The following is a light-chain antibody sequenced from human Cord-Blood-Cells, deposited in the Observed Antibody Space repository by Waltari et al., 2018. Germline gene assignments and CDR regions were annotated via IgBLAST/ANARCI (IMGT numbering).Light chain of an antibody. CDR3: QQRSNWPPIT. CDR1: QSVSSY. V-gene: IGKV3-11*01. CDR2: DAS. Sequence: IVLTQSPATLSLSPRERATLPCMASQSVSSYLAWYQQKPGQAPRLLIYDASNRATGIAARFSDSGSGTHFTLAIGSLEREDCAVYYCQQRSNWPPITFGQGTRLEI. J-gene: IGKJ5*01.